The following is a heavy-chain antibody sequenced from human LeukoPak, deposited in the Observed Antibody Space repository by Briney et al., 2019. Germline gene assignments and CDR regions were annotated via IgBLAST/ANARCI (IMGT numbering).Heavy chain of an antibody. CDR2: INPNSGGT. J-gene: IGHJ6*03. V-gene: IGHV1-2*06. CDR3: SLFRGWSPDYYYMDV. CDR1: GYTLTAYY. Sequence: ASVKVSCKASGYTLTAYYMHWVRQAPGQGLEWMGRINPNSGGTNYAQKFQGRVTMTRDTSISTAYMELSRLRSDDTAVYYCSLFRGWSPDYYYMDVWGKGTTVTVSS. D-gene: IGHD6-19*01.